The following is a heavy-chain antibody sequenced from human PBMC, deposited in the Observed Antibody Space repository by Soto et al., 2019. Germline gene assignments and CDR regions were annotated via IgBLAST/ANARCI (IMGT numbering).Heavy chain of an antibody. V-gene: IGHV3-23*01. CDR3: ARRV. J-gene: IGHJ4*02. CDR2: ISAGAART. CDR1: GFTFSNYP. Sequence: EVQVSESGGGLLQPGGSLRLSCATSGFTFSNYPMNWVRQAPGKGLEWVSGISAGAARTYYADSVKGRFTIFRDNSKNSVYLRMNSLRVEDTAVYYCARRVWGQGTLVTVSS.